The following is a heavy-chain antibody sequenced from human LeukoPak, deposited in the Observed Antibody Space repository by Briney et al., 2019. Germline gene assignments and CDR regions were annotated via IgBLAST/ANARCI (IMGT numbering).Heavy chain of an antibody. V-gene: IGHV3-23*01. CDR3: ARTGGYAYYFDY. J-gene: IGHJ4*02. CDR2: ISGSGGST. Sequence: GGSLGLSCAASGFTFSSYAMSWVRQAPGKGLEWVSAISGSGGSTYYADSVKGRFTISRDNSKNSLYLQMNSLRAEDTAVYYCARTGGYAYYFDYWGQGTLVTVSS. D-gene: IGHD5-12*01. CDR1: GFTFSSYA.